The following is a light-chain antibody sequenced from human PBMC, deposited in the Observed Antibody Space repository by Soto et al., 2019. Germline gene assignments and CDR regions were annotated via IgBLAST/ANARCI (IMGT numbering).Light chain of an antibody. CDR3: QQYKTWPGA. CDR2: GAS. J-gene: IGKJ1*01. Sequence: EIVMTQSPATLSVSPGARATLSCRASQSVSSNLAWYLQKPGQPPRLLLYGASTRATGVPARFSGSGSGTEFTLTITSLQSEDFAVYDCQQYKTWPGAVGQGTKVEIK. CDR1: QSVSSN. V-gene: IGKV3-15*01.